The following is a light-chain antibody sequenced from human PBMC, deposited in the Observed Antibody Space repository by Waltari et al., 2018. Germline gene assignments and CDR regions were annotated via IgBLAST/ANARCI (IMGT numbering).Light chain of an antibody. CDR1: KLGEKY. CDR2: QDN. CDR3: QAWDSGSAV. V-gene: IGLV3-1*01. J-gene: IGLJ3*02. Sequence: LTQPPSVSVSPGQTASITCSGDKLGEKYACWYQQKPGQSPVLFISQDNKRPSGISERFSGSNSGNTATLTISGTQAMDEADYYCQAWDSGSAVFGGGT.